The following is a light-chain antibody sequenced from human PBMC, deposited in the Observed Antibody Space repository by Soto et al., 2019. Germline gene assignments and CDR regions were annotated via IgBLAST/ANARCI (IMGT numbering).Light chain of an antibody. CDR3: QQYDILPWT. Sequence: DIPMTQSPSSLSASVGDRVTITCQASQDITNFLNWYQQKPGKAPKLLIYVASSLDTGVPSRFSGSGSGTDFTFTISSLQPEDIATYYCQQYDILPWTFGQGTKVEIK. V-gene: IGKV1-33*01. J-gene: IGKJ1*01. CDR2: VAS. CDR1: QDITNF.